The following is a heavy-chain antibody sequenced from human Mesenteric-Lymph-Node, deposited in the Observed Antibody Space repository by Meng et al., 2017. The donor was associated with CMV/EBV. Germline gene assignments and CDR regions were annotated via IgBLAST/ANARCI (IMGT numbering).Heavy chain of an antibody. CDR3: ARGPAAAEPSWVGGNFDY. J-gene: IGHJ4*02. CDR2: ISAYNGNT. V-gene: IGHV1-18*01. Sequence: ASVKVSCKASGYTFTSYGISWVRQAPGQGLEWMGWISAYNGNTNYAQKLQGRVTMTTDTSTSTAYMELRSLRSDDTAVYYCARGPAAAEPSWVGGNFDYWGQGTLVTVSS. D-gene: IGHD6-13*01. CDR1: GYTFTSYG.